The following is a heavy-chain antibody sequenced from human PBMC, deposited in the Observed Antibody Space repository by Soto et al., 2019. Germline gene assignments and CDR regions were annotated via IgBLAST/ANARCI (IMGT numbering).Heavy chain of an antibody. CDR3: APHLWFGELYY. J-gene: IGHJ4*02. Sequence: EVQLLESGGGLVQPGGSLRLSCAASGFTFSSYAMSWVRQAPGKGLEWVSAISGSGGSTYYADSVKGRFTISRDNSNNTLDLQMTSRRAEDTAVYYCAPHLWFGELYYWGQGTLVTVSS. CDR2: ISGSGGST. D-gene: IGHD3-10*01. V-gene: IGHV3-23*01. CDR1: GFTFSSYA.